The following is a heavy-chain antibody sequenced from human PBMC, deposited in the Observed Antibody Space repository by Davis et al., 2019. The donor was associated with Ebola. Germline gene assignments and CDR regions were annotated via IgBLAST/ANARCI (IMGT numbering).Heavy chain of an antibody. CDR3: ARGWDIVLLPATMAAAFDI. CDR1: GFTFSSHA. D-gene: IGHD2-2*01. CDR2: ISYDGSKK. J-gene: IGHJ3*02. V-gene: IGHV3-30*04. Sequence: PGGSLRLSCAASGFTFSSHAMHWVRQAPGKGLERAAVISYDGSKKYYADSVKGRFTISRDNSKNTLYLQMNSLRAEDTAVYYCARGWDIVLLPATMAAAFDIWGQGTMVTVSS.